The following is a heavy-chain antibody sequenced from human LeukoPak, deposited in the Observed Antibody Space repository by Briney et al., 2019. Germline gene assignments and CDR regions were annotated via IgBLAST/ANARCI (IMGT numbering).Heavy chain of an antibody. CDR2: INQDGSDK. V-gene: IGHV3-7*01. J-gene: IGHJ6*02. D-gene: IGHD3-10*01. CDR3: AWYGVTHGLDV. Sequence: GGSLRLSCAASGFSLSNYWMSWVRQAPVKGLEWVANINQDGSDKYYVDSVMGRFTISKDNAKNSVYLQMNSLRPEDTAIYYCAWYGVTHGLDVWGQGTTVTVSS. CDR1: GFSLSNYW.